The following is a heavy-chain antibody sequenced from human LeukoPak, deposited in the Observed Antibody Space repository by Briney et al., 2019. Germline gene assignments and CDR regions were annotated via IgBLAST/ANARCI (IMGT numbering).Heavy chain of an antibody. J-gene: IGHJ5*02. CDR2: INPNSGGT. D-gene: IGHD3-3*01. CDR1: GYTFTGYY. V-gene: IGHV1-2*02. CDR3: ARGTYYDFWSGYPKSWFDP. Sequence: VASVKVSCKASGYTFTGYYMHWVRQAPGQGLEWMGWINPNSGGTNYAQKFQGRVTMTRDTSISTAYMELSRLRSDDTAVYYCARGTYYDFWSGYPKSWFDPWGQGTLVTVSS.